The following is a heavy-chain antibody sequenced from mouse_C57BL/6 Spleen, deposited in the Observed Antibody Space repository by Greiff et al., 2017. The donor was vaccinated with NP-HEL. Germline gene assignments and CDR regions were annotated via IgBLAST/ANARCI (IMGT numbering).Heavy chain of an antibody. CDR3: ARPPFLAY. J-gene: IGHJ3*01. CDR2: IDPSDSYT. Sequence: VKLQQPGAELVKPGASVKLSCKASGYTFTSYWMQWVKQRPGQGLEWIGEIDPSDSYTNYNQKFKGKATLTVDTSSSTAYMQLSSLTSEDSAVYYCARPPFLAYWGQGTLVTVSA. V-gene: IGHV1-50*01. CDR1: GYTFTSYW.